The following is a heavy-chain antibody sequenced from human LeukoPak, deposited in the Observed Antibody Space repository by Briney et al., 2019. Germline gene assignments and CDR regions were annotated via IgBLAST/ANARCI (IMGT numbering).Heavy chain of an antibody. CDR1: GFTLTSYA. CDR3: AKVYGCFDL. V-gene: IGHV3-23*01. D-gene: IGHD3-16*01. CDR2: ISGSGGST. J-gene: IGHJ2*01. Sequence: GGSLRLSCAASGFTLTSYAMSWVRQAPGKGLEWVSAISGSGGSTYYTDSVKGRFTISRDNSKTTLYLQMNSLRAEDTAVYCWAKVYGCFDLWGRGTLVTVSS.